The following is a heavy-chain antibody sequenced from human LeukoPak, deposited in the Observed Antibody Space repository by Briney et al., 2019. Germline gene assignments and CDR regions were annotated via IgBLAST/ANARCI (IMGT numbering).Heavy chain of an antibody. CDR2: ISWDGGST. CDR3: AKDRGGVDY. J-gene: IGHJ4*02. V-gene: IGHV3-43*01. CDR1: GFTFDDYS. Sequence: PGGSLRLSCAASGFTFDDYSMHWVRQGPGKGLEWVSVISWDGGSTSYADSVRGRFTISRDNSKNSPYLQMNSLRSEDSALYYCAKDRGGVDYWGQGTLVTVSS. D-gene: IGHD3-16*01.